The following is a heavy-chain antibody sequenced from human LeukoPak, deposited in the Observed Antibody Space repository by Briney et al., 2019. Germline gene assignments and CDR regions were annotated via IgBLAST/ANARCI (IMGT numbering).Heavy chain of an antibody. CDR1: GFTFSSYS. CDR3: ARDAPDIVVVVAAYYYYYMDV. Sequence: GGSLRLSCAASGFTFSSYSMNWVRQAPGKGLEWVSSISSSSSYIYYADSVKGRFTISRDNAKNSLYLQMNSLRAEDTAVYYCARDAPDIVVVVAAYYYYYMDVWGKGTTVTVSS. CDR2: ISSSSSYI. J-gene: IGHJ6*03. D-gene: IGHD2-15*01. V-gene: IGHV3-21*01.